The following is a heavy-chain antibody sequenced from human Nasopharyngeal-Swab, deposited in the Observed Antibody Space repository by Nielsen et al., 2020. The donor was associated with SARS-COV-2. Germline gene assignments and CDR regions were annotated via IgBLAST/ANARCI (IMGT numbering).Heavy chain of an antibody. V-gene: IGHV1-18*04. CDR1: GYTFTSYG. CDR2: ISAYNGNT. J-gene: IGHJ6*04. CDR3: ARDLSRGGYGVELGMDV. Sequence: ASVKVSCKASGYTFTSYGISWVRQAPGQGLEWMGWISAYNGNTNYAQKLQGRVTMTTDTSTSTAYMELRSLRSDDTAVYYCARDLSRGGYGVELGMDVWGKGTTVTVSS. D-gene: IGHD5-12*01.